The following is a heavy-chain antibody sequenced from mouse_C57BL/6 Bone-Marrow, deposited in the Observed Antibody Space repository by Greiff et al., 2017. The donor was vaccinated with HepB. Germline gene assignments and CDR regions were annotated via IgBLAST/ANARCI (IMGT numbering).Heavy chain of an antibody. V-gene: IGHV1-42*01. CDR2: INPSTGGT. CDR3: ARRARYYGSSPLAY. CDR1: GYSFTGYY. Sequence: VQLQQSGPELVKPGASVKISCKASGYSFTGYYMNWVKQSPEKSLEWIGEINPSTGGTTYNQKFKAKATLTVDKSSSTAYMQLKSLTSEDSAVYYCARRARYYGSSPLAYWGQGTLVTVSA. D-gene: IGHD1-1*01. J-gene: IGHJ3*01.